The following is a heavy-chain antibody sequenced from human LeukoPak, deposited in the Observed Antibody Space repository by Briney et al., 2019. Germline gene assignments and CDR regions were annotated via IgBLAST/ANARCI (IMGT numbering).Heavy chain of an antibody. D-gene: IGHD5-24*01. Sequence: ASVKVSCKASGYTFTAYYTHWLRQAPGQGLQWMGWINPNSGDPNYAQTFQGRVTMTRDTSISTAYMQLNSLRSDGTAVYYCARGGDGNRRDFDYWGQGTLVTVSS. CDR3: ARGGDGNRRDFDY. V-gene: IGHV1-2*02. CDR1: GYTFTAYY. CDR2: INPNSGDP. J-gene: IGHJ4*02.